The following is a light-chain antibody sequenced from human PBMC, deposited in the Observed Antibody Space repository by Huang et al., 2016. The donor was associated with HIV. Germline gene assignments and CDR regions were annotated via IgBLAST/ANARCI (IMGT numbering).Light chain of an antibody. V-gene: IGKV3-15*01. CDR1: QNINTN. CDR2: AAP. CDR3: QQYNDWPRS. J-gene: IGKJ1*01. Sequence: EIVMTQSPGTLSVAAGERATLSCRASQNINTNLAWFQQKPGQAPRLLIYAAPTRTADFPARFSGSGSRTEFTLTISSLQSEDIAVYYCQQYNDWPRSFGQGTKVEIK.